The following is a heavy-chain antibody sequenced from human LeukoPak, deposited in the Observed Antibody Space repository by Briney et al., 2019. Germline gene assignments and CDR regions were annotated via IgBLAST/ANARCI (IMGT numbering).Heavy chain of an antibody. CDR1: GFTLRSYA. J-gene: IGHJ3*02. V-gene: IGHV3-30*14. CDR2: ISVDGNNK. CDR3: TRVRDQSLTHDATDI. Sequence: GGSLRLSCAASGFTLRSYAIYWVRQTPGEGLEWVATISVDGNNKYYADSVKGRFIISRDNSKNTMSLQMNSLSTEDTAVYYCTRVRDQSLTHDATDIWGQGTMVTVSS.